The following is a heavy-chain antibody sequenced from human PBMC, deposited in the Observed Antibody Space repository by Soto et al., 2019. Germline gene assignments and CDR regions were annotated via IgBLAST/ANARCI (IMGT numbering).Heavy chain of an antibody. J-gene: IGHJ4*02. Sequence: PGGSLRLSVAASGFTFSSYAISWGRQAPGKGLEWVSAISVSGGSTYYADSVKGRFTISRDNSKNTLYLQMNSLRAEDTAVYYCAKDVEVITYYFDCWGQGTLVTVSS. V-gene: IGHV3-23*01. D-gene: IGHD3-22*01. CDR2: ISVSGGST. CDR1: GFTFSSYA. CDR3: AKDVEVITYYFDC.